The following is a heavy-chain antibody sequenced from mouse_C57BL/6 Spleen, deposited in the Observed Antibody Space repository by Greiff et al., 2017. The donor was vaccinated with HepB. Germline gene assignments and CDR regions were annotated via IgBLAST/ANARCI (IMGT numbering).Heavy chain of an antibody. CDR2: IDPSDSYT. V-gene: IGHV1-69*01. J-gene: IGHJ4*01. CDR3: ARSPSYAMDY. Sequence: VQLQQPGAELVMPGASVKLSCKASGYTFTSYWMHWVKQRPGQGLEWIGEIDPSDSYTNYNQKFKGKSTLTVDKSSSTAYMQLSSLTSEDSAVYYCARSPSYAMDYWGQGTSVTVSS. CDR1: GYTFTSYW.